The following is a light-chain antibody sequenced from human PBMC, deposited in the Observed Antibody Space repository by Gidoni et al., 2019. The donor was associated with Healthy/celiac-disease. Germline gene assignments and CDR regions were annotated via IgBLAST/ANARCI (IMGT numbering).Light chain of an antibody. J-gene: IGLJ2*01. V-gene: IGLV1-47*01. Sequence: QSVLTQPPPASAAPGQRVTISCSGSSSNIGINYVYWYQQLPGTAPKLLIYRNNQRPSGVPVRFAGSKSGTSASLAISGLRSEDEADYYCAAWDDSLSGVVFGGGTKLTVL. CDR1: SSNIGINY. CDR3: AAWDDSLSGVV. CDR2: RNN.